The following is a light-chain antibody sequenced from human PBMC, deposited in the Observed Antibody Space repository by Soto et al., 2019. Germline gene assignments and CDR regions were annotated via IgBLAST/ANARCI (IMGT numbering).Light chain of an antibody. CDR3: QQYNSYSQT. Sequence: DIQMTQSPSTLSASVGDRVTITCRASQSISSWLAWYQQKPGKAPKLLIYDASSLESGVPSRFSGSRSGTKFTLTISSLQPDEFATYYCQQYNSYSQTFGQGTKVEIK. CDR1: QSISSW. J-gene: IGKJ1*01. CDR2: DAS. V-gene: IGKV1-5*01.